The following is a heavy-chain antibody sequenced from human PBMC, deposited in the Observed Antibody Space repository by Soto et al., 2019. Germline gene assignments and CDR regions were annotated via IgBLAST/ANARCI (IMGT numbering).Heavy chain of an antibody. V-gene: IGHV3-23*01. D-gene: IGHD2-15*01. CDR3: EKDLSSYSYFDF. CDR1: GFTFGIYA. CDR2: ISATGGST. Sequence: EVQRLESGGDLVQPGGSMRLACAGSGFTFGIYAMTWVRQAPGKGLEWFSTISATGGSTFYADSGKGRFTISRDNSKNTLYLQMNSLRAEDTAIYYCEKDLSSYSYFDFWGQGPLVTVSS. J-gene: IGHJ4*02.